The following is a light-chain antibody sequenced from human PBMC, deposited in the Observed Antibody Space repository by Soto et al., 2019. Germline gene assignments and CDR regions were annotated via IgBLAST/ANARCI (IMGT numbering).Light chain of an antibody. J-gene: IGKJ2*01. V-gene: IGKV3-15*01. CDR1: QTIDKT. CDR2: DAS. CDR3: QHSNYWPYT. Sequence: IVMTQSPATRSLSPGERATLSCGASQTIDKTLAWYQRKPGQAPRLLIYDASTRATGVPARFSGSGSGTDVTLTISSLKSEDCAVYYCQHSNYWPYTFGQGTKVDIK.